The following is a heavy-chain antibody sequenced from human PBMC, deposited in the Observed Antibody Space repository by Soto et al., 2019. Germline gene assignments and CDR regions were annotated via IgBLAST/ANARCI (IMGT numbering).Heavy chain of an antibody. D-gene: IGHD2-8*01. CDR2: IVVGSGNT. CDR3: AANGRYYYYYYMDV. V-gene: IGHV1-58*02. CDR1: GFTFTSSA. Sequence: GASVKVSCKASGFTFTSSAMQWVRQARGQRLEWIGWIVVGSGNTNYAQKFQERVTITRDMSTSTAYMELSSLRSEDTAVYYCAANGRYYYYYYMDVWGKGTAVTSSS. J-gene: IGHJ6*03.